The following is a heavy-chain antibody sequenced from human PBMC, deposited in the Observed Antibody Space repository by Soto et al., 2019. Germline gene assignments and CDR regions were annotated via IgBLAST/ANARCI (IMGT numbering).Heavy chain of an antibody. CDR3: ARDPPYYYDSSGSPWAGGFDY. J-gene: IGHJ4*02. V-gene: IGHV3-48*02. D-gene: IGHD3-22*01. Sequence: GGSLRLSCAASGFTFRSYSIKWVRPAPGEGVEGGSYISSSSSTIYYADSVKGRFTISRDNAKNSLYLQMNSLRDEDTAVYYCARDPPYYYDSSGSPWAGGFDYWGQGTLVTVSS. CDR1: GFTFRSYS. CDR2: ISSSSSTI.